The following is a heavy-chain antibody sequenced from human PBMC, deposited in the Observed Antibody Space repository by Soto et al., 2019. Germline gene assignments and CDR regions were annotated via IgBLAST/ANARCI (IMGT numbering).Heavy chain of an antibody. CDR3: AREVEHQLAYNWFDP. CDR2: TYYRSKWYN. Sequence: SQTLSLTCAISGDSVSSNDATWDWIRQSPSRGLEFLGRTYYRSKWYNDYAISVKSRITINPDTSKNQFSLQLNSVTPEDTAVYYCAREVEHQLAYNWFDPWGQGTLVTVSS. V-gene: IGHV6-1*01. D-gene: IGHD6-13*01. J-gene: IGHJ5*02. CDR1: GDSVSSNDAT.